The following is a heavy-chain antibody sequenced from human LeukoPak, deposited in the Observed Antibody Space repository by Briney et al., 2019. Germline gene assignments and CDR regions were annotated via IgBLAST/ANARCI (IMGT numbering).Heavy chain of an antibody. D-gene: IGHD6-19*01. J-gene: IGHJ4*02. V-gene: IGHV3-20*04. CDR2: SNCNGGRT. Sequence: GGSLRLSCAASGFTFGDYCMSWVRQAPGKGLEYVSGSNCNGGRTGYADSAKGRLNTYRDNAKNTLYLQMNSLRAEDTALYYCARDNPKVAGAAASDYWGQGTLVTVSS. CDR3: ARDNPKVAGAAASDY. CDR1: GFTFGDYC.